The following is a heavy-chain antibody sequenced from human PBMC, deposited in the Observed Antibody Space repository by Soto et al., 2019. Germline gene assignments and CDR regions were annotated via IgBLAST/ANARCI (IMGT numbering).Heavy chain of an antibody. CDR3: AAELGFGKLSVV. D-gene: IGHD3-10*01. V-gene: IGHV1-69*01. Sequence: QVQVVQSGVEVRRPGSSVKVSCKASGDTFKNCVISWVRQAPGQGLEWMGGIIPLFGTTYFAKRFQCRLTITTDESTTTAYMELSRLRSEDTATYYCAAELGFGKLSVVWGQGTTVIVSS. J-gene: IGHJ6*02. CDR2: IIPLFGTT. CDR1: GDTFKNCV.